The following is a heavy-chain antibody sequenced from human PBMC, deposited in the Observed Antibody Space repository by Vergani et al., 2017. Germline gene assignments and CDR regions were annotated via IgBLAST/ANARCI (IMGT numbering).Heavy chain of an antibody. V-gene: IGHV3-23*01. J-gene: IGHJ6*03. Sequence: EVQLLESGGGLAQPGGSLRLSCAASGFTFRNYAMTWVRQAPGKGLEWVSTLSASDRRTHYADSVKGRFTISRDNSKNTLFLHMNSLRPEDTAVYYCARQKDYYMDVWGKGATVTVS. CDR1: GFTFRNYA. CDR3: ARQKDYYMDV. CDR2: LSASDRRT.